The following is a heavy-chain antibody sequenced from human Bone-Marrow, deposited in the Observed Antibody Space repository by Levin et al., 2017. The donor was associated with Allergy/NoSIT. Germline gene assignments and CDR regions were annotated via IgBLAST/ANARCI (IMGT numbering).Heavy chain of an antibody. V-gene: IGHV3-64*02. D-gene: IGHD5-12*01. CDR2: INDRGGNA. CDR1: GFRFSGYS. Sequence: RSGGSLRLSCAASGFRFSGYSMHWVRQAPGKGLEYVATINDRGGNAYYGDSVKGRFTVSRDDSTNAVFLQMSSLRGDDTGIYFCARGLGGSGFDVSDRWGQGTLVTVSS. CDR3: ARGLGGSGFDVSDR. J-gene: IGHJ4*02.